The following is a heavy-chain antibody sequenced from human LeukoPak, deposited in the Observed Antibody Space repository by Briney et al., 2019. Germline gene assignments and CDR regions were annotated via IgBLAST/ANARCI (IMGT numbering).Heavy chain of an antibody. CDR1: GYTFTSYG. Sequence: ASVKVSCKASGYTFTSYGISWVRQAPGQGLEWMGWISAYNGNTNYAQKLQGRVTMTTDTSTSTAYMELRSLRSDDTAVYYCARDHDPHYYDSSGYYGYWGQGTLVTVSS. CDR3: ARDHDPHYYDSSGYYGY. D-gene: IGHD3-22*01. CDR2: ISAYNGNT. V-gene: IGHV1-18*01. J-gene: IGHJ4*02.